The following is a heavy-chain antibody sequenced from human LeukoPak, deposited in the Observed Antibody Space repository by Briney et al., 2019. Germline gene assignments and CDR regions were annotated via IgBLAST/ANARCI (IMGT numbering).Heavy chain of an antibody. CDR3: ARGRGYSGNTYFDY. CDR1: GGSISSGGYS. J-gene: IGHJ4*02. Sequence: PSQTLSLTCAVSGGSISSGGYSWSWIRQPPGKGLEWIGYIYHSGSTYYNPSLKSRVTISVDRSKNQFSLKLSSVTAADTAVYYCARGRGYSGNTYFDYWGQGTLVTVSS. V-gene: IGHV4-30-2*01. CDR2: IYHSGST. D-gene: IGHD5-12*01.